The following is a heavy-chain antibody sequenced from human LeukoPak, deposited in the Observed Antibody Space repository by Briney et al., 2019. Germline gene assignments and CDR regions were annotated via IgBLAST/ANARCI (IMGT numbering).Heavy chain of an antibody. CDR2: ITRSSNYK. CDR1: GFTFSSYN. CDR3: ARALYDGSGYYSHFDY. Sequence: GSLRLSCAASGFTFSSYNMNWVRQAPGKGLEWVSSITRSSNYKYYADSLKGRFTISRDNAKNSLYLQMNSLRAEDTAVYYCARALYDGSGYYSHFDYWGQGTLVTVSS. V-gene: IGHV3-21*01. J-gene: IGHJ4*02. D-gene: IGHD3-22*01.